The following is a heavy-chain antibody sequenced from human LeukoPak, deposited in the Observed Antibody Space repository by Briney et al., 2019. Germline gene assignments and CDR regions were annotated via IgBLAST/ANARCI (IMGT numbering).Heavy chain of an antibody. CDR3: ARGVRYSGFEY. D-gene: IGHD2-15*01. V-gene: IGHV4-59*01. J-gene: IGHJ4*02. Sequence: SETLSLTCTVSGASISDYYWSWIRQPPGKGLEWIGYIYYSGSTNYNPSLKSRVTIPVDMSKNQFSLRLTSVTAADTAVYYCARGVRYSGFEYWGQGTLVTVSS. CDR2: IYYSGST. CDR1: GASISDYY.